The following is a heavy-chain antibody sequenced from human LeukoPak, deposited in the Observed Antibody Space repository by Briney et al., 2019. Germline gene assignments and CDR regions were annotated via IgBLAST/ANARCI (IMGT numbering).Heavy chain of an antibody. Sequence: ASVKVSCKASGYTFSSYGISWVRQAPGQGLEWMGWINPNSGGTNYAQKFQGRVTMTRDTSISTAYMELSRLRSDDTAVYYCARVGSYSYGYHYYYYYMDVWGKGTTVTVSS. CDR3: ARVGSYSYGYHYYYYYMDV. J-gene: IGHJ6*03. CDR1: GYTFSSYG. CDR2: INPNSGGT. V-gene: IGHV1-2*02. D-gene: IGHD5-18*01.